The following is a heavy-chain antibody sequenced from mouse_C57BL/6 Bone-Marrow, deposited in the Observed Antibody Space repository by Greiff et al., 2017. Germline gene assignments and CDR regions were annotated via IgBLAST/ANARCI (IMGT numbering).Heavy chain of an antibody. D-gene: IGHD2-4*01. CDR3: ARDDYDGYAMDY. V-gene: IGHV3-6*01. Sequence: EVHLVESGPGLVKPSQSLSLTCSVTGYSITSGYYWNWIRQFPGNKLEWMGYISYDGSNNYNPSLKNRISITGDTSKNQFFLKLNSVTTEDTATYYCARDDYDGYAMDYWGQGTSVTVSS. CDR1: GYSITSGYY. J-gene: IGHJ4*01. CDR2: ISYDGSN.